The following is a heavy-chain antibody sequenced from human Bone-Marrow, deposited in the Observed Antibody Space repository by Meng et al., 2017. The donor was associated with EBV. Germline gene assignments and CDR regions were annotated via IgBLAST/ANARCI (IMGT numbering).Heavy chain of an antibody. CDR1: GCTCSDNH. V-gene: IGHV3-11*01. CDR2: ISSSGSTI. CDR3: ARSSGWGFFDY. D-gene: IGHD6-19*01. Sequence: QVQTFEAGGCVVTPGAYMRLSTSASGCTCSDNHIGRSRQAPGKVLEWVSYISSSGSTIYYADPVKGRFTISRDNAKNSLYLQMNSLRAEDTAVYYCARSSGWGFFDYWGQGTLVTVSS. J-gene: IGHJ4*02.